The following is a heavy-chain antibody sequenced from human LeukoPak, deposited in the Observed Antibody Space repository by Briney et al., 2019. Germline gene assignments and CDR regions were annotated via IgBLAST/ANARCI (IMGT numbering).Heavy chain of an antibody. CDR2: IIPIFGTA. CDR1: GGTFSGYA. J-gene: IGHJ4*02. V-gene: IGHV1-69*06. CDR3: AREWQMALDY. D-gene: IGHD5-24*01. Sequence: SVKVSCKASGGTFSGYAISWVRQAPGQGLEWMGGIIPIFGTANYAQKFQGRVTITADKSTSTAYMELSSLRSEDTALYYCAREWQMALDYWGQGTLVTVSS.